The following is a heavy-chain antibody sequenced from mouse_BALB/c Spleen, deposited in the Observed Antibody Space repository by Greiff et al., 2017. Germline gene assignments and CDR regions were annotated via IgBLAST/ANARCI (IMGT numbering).Heavy chain of an antibody. J-gene: IGHJ4*01. CDR1: GFTFSSFG. V-gene: IGHV5-17*02. D-gene: IGHD1-1*01. CDR2: ISSGSSTI. CDR3: ARHGITTVVEAMDY. Sequence: EVQGVESGGGLVQPGGSRKLSCAASGFTFSSFGMHWVRQAPEKGLEWVAYISSGSSTIYYADTVKGRFTISRDNPKNTLFLQMTSLRSEDTAMYYCARHGITTVVEAMDYWGQGTSVTVSS.